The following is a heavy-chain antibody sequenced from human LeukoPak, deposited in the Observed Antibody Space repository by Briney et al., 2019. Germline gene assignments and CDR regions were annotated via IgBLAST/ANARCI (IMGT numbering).Heavy chain of an antibody. Sequence: GGSLRLSCAASGFTFSSYEMNWVRQAPGKGLEWVSAISGSGGSTYYADSVKGRFTISRDNSKNTLYLQMNSLRAEDTAVYYCARQLRIVGPRVDVWGQGTTVTVSS. V-gene: IGHV3-23*01. J-gene: IGHJ6*02. CDR1: GFTFSSYE. D-gene: IGHD1-26*01. CDR2: ISGSGGST. CDR3: ARQLRIVGPRVDV.